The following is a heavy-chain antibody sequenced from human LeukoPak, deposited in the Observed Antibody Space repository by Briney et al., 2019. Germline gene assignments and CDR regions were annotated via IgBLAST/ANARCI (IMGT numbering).Heavy chain of an antibody. Sequence: GASVKISCKASGYTFTSHHIHWVRQAPGQGHEWMGIINPSGGSTNYGQKFQGRVTMTRDMSTSTVYMELSSLRSEDTAVYYCASFSSRRGGDYWGQGTPVTVSS. CDR2: INPSGGST. V-gene: IGHV1-46*01. CDR1: GYTFTSHH. J-gene: IGHJ4*02. D-gene: IGHD6-13*01. CDR3: ASFSSRRGGDY.